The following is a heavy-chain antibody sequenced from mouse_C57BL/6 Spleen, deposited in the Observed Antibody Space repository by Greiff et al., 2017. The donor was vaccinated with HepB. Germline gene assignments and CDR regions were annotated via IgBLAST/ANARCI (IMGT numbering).Heavy chain of an antibody. CDR2: IHPSDSDT. CDR1: GYTSTSYW. CDR3: AINCYYDYPWFAY. Sequence: PGVELVTPGASVKVSCKASGYTSTSYWMHWGKQRPGQGLEWIGRIHPSDSDTNYNQKLKGKATLTVDKSSRTAYMQLSSLTSEDSAVYYCAINCYYDYPWFAYWGQGTLVTVSA. J-gene: IGHJ3*01. V-gene: IGHV1-74*01. D-gene: IGHD2-4*01.